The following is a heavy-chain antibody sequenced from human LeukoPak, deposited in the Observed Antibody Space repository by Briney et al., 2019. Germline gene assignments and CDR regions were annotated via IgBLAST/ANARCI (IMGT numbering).Heavy chain of an antibody. Sequence: PSDTLSLTCTVSGGSISSFYWSWIRQPPGKGLEWLGYIYYTGRTNYNPSLKSRVTVSVDTSKNQFSLQLSSVTAADTAVYYCARDTDGMAAAGFDWGQGTLVTVSS. CDR1: GGSISSFY. CDR3: ARDTDGMAAAGFD. D-gene: IGHD6-13*01. CDR2: IYYTGRT. J-gene: IGHJ4*02. V-gene: IGHV4-59*01.